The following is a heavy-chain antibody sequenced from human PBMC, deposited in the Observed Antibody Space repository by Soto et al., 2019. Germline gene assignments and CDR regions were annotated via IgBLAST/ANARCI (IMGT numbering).Heavy chain of an antibody. Sequence: GSLRLSCAASGFTFSSYAMSWVRQAPGKGLEWVSTISGSGGSTYYADSVKGRFTISRDNSKNTLYLQMNSLRAEDTAVYYCAKDHPGVVATIYDYWGQGTLVTVSS. CDR1: GFTFSSYA. V-gene: IGHV3-23*01. J-gene: IGHJ4*02. CDR2: ISGSGGST. D-gene: IGHD5-12*01. CDR3: AKDHPGVVATIYDY.